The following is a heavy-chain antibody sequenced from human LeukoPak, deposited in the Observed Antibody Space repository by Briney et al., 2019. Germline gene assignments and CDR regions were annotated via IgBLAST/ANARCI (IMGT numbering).Heavy chain of an antibody. CDR3: ARRRTSYGSFDY. J-gene: IGHJ4*02. CDR2: IYYTGST. V-gene: IGHV4-39*01. CDR1: GGSISSSNYY. Sequence: SETLSLTCTVSGGSISSSNYYWGWIRQPPGKELEWIGSIYYTGSTYYNPSLKSRVTISVDTSKNQFSLKLSSVTAADTAVYYCARRRTSYGSFDYWGQGTLVTVSS. D-gene: IGHD2-2*01.